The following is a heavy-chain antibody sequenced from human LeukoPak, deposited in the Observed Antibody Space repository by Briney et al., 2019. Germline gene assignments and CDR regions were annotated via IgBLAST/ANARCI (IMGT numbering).Heavy chain of an antibody. CDR3: ARDRRCSSTSCYYFDY. CDR1: GFTFSSYW. CDR2: IKQDGGEK. J-gene: IGHJ4*02. V-gene: IGHV3-7*04. D-gene: IGHD2-2*01. Sequence: GGSLRLPCAASGFTFSSYWMTWVRQAPGKGLEWVANIKQDGGEKYYLDSVKGRFTISRDNAKNSLYLQMNSLRAEDTAVYFCARDRRCSSTSCYYFDYWGQGTLVTVSS.